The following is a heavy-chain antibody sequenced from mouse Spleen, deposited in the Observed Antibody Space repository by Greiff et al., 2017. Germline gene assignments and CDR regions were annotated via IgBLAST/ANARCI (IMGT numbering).Heavy chain of an antibody. V-gene: IGHV1-26*01. CDR2: INPNNGGT. J-gene: IGHJ3*01. CDR3: ARCAYDYDRAWFAY. Sequence: EVQLQQSGPELVKPGASVKISCKASGYTFTDYYMNWVKQSHGKSLEWIGDINPNNGGTSYNQKFKGKATLTVDKSSSTAYMELRSLTSEDSAVYYCARCAYDYDRAWFAYWGQGTLVTVSA. CDR1: GYTFTDYY. D-gene: IGHD2-4*01.